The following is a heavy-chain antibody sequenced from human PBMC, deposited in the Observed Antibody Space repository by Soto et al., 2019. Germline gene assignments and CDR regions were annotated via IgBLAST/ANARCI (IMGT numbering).Heavy chain of an antibody. CDR3: ARDGIRDSSGVSAFRLNRSSDL. CDR2: MSSSSSYI. J-gene: IGHJ2*01. V-gene: IGHV3-21*01. D-gene: IGHD3-22*01. Sequence: GKGLEWVSSMSSSSSYICYADSVKGRFTISRDNAKNSLYLQMNSLRAEDTAVYFRARDGIRDSSGVSAFRLNRSSDL.